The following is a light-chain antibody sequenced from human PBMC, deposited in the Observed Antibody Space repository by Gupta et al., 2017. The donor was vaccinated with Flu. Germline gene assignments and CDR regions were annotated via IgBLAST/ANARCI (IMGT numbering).Light chain of an antibody. CDR2: DVT. J-gene: IGLJ2*01. CDR1: SSDVGGYDD. CDR3: TAYINTTLDVA. V-gene: IGLV2-14*03. Sequence: QSALTQPASVSGSPGQSITISCTGISSDVGGYDDVSWYQQHPGKAPKLLIYDVTYRPSGVSTRSAGSTAGTTDSRIISVLPAEDEAYYYGTAYINTTLDVAFGGGTKLTVL.